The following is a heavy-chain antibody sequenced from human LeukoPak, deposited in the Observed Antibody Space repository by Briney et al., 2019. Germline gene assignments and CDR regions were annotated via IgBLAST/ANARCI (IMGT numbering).Heavy chain of an antibody. CDR2: INHGGST. CDR3: AREGTVTTSY. CDR1: GGSFSGYY. D-gene: IGHD4-11*01. Sequence: PSETLSLTCAVYGGSFSGYYWGWIRQPPGKGLEWIGEINHGGSTNYNPSLKSRVTISVDTSKNQFSLKLSSVTAADTAVYYCAREGTVTTSYWGQGTLVTVSS. J-gene: IGHJ4*02. V-gene: IGHV4-34*01.